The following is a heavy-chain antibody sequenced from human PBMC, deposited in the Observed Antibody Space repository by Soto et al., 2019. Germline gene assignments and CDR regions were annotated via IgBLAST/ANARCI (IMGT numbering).Heavy chain of an antibody. CDR2: ISTYNSRT. CDR1: GYTFTSHG. J-gene: IGHJ6*02. D-gene: IGHD2-2*02. V-gene: IGHV1-18*04. CDR3: ARARYCASPSCYKHYYYGMDT. Sequence: QDQLVQSGAEVKKPGASVKISCEASGYTFTSHGISWVRQAPGQGLEWLGWISTYNSRTHYAQKVQGRVTRTTDTSTSTAYLDLRSLTFNDTAVYYCARARYCASPSCYKHYYYGMDTWGQGTTVTVSS.